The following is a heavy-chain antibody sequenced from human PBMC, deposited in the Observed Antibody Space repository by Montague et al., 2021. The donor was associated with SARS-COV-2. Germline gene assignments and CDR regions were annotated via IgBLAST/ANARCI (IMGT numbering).Heavy chain of an antibody. CDR1: GSSLCTSGVG. J-gene: IGHJ3*02. CDR3: AHRRGLLLSDAFDI. CDR2: IYWDDDK. V-gene: IGHV2-5*02. Sequence: PALVKPTQTLTLTCTFSGSSLCTSGVGVGWIRQPPGKALEWPALIYWDDDKRYSPSLKSKLTITKDTSKNQVVLTMTNMDPVDTATYYCAHRRGLLLSDAFDIWGQGTMVTVSS. D-gene: IGHD1-26*01.